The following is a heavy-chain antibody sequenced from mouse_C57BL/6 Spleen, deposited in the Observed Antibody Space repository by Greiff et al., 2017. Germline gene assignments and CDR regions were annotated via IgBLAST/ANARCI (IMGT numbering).Heavy chain of an antibody. D-gene: IGHD2-1*01. V-gene: IGHV1-55*01. CDR3: EGAGIYYGYYALEY. CDR1: GYTFTSYW. CDR2: IYPGSGST. J-gene: IGHJ4*01. Sequence: VQLQQSGAELVKPGASVKMSCKASGYTFTSYWITWVKQRPGQGLEWIGDIYPGSGSTNYNEKFKSKATLTVDTSSSTAYMQLSSLTSEDSAVYDCEGAGIYYGYYALEYGGQGTSVTVSS.